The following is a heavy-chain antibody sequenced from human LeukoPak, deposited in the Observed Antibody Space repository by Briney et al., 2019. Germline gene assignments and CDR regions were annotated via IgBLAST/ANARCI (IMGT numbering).Heavy chain of an antibody. CDR1: GDSISTYY. Sequence: SETLSLTCTVSGDSISTYYWSWIRQPPGKGLEWIGSIYHSGSTYYNPSLKSRVTISVDTSKNQFSLKLSSVTAADTAVYYCARALRDCANNYYMDVWGKGTTVTVSS. J-gene: IGHJ6*03. CDR2: IYHSGST. V-gene: IGHV4-38-2*02. D-gene: IGHD4-17*01. CDR3: ARALRDCANNYYMDV.